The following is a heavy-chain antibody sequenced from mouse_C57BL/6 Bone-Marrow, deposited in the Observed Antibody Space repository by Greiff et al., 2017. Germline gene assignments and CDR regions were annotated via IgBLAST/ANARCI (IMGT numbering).Heavy chain of an antibody. Sequence: EVQRVESGGGLVKPGGSLKFSCAASGFTFSDYGMHWVRQAPEQGLEWVAYISSASSTNYYADPVKGRFTISRDNAKNTLFLQMTSLKSEDTAMYYCARTDDYAWFAYWGQGTLVTVSA. CDR1: GFTFSDYG. J-gene: IGHJ3*01. D-gene: IGHD2-4*01. CDR2: ISSASSTN. CDR3: ARTDDYAWFAY. V-gene: IGHV5-17*01.